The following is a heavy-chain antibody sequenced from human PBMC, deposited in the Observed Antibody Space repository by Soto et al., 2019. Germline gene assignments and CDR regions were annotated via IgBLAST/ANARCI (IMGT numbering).Heavy chain of an antibody. CDR2: INHSGST. CDR3: ARGSEVVPAATGGWFDP. Sequence: SETLSLTCAVYGGSFSGYYWSWIRQPPGKGLEWIGEINHSGSTNYNPSLKSRVTISVDTSKNQFSLKLSSVTAADTAVYYCARGSEVVPAATGGWFDPWGQGTLVTV. J-gene: IGHJ5*02. D-gene: IGHD2-2*01. V-gene: IGHV4-34*01. CDR1: GGSFSGYY.